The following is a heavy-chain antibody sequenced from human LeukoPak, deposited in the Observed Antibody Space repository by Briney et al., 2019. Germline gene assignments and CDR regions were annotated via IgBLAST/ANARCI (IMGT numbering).Heavy chain of an antibody. Sequence: PSETLSLTCTVSGDSISSYYWSWIRQPPGKGLEWIGYIYTSGGTNYIPSLKGRVTISIDTSKNQFSLKLSSVTAADSAVYYCARVTRLSTSPDRYYLDYWGQGTLVTVSS. CDR2: IYTSGGT. J-gene: IGHJ4*02. V-gene: IGHV4-4*09. CDR1: GDSISSYY. CDR3: ARVTRLSTSPDRYYLDY. D-gene: IGHD6-6*01.